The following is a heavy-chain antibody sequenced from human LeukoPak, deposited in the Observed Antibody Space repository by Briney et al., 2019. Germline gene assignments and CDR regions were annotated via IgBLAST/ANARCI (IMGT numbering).Heavy chain of an antibody. CDR3: ARDPYSSYFDY. D-gene: IGHD6-13*01. CDR1: GFTFSSYT. Sequence: PGGSLRLSCAASGFTFSSYTMDWVRQAPGKGLEWVAFISYDGRDKYTDSVKGRFTISRDNAKNSLFLQMNSLRAEDTAVYYCARDPYSSYFDYWGQGTLVTVSS. V-gene: IGHV3-30*03. J-gene: IGHJ4*03. CDR2: ISYDGRDK.